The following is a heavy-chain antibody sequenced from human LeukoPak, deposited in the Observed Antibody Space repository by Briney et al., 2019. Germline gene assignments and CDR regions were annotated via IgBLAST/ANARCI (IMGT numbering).Heavy chain of an antibody. J-gene: IGHJ4*02. CDR1: GFTFSGSA. V-gene: IGHV3-73*01. Sequence: GGSLRLSCEASGFTFSGSAMHWVRQASGKGLEWVGRIRSKANNYATAYAASVKGRFTISRDDSKNTAYLQMNSLKTEDTAVYYCTWYSSSGWTFDYWGQGVLVTVSS. CDR3: TWYSSSGWTFDY. D-gene: IGHD6-13*01. CDR2: IRSKANNYAT.